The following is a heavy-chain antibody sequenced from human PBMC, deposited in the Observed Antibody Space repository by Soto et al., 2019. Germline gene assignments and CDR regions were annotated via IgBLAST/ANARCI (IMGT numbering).Heavy chain of an antibody. CDR1: GFTFSSYW. D-gene: IGHD6-6*01. V-gene: IGHV3-74*01. Sequence: EVQLVESGGGLVQPGGSLRLSCAASGFTFSSYWMHWVRQAPGKGLVWVSRINSDGSTTTYADSVKGRFTISRDNAKNTLYLRMNSLRAEDAALYYCARSLNSGSTFDPWGQGTLVTVSS. CDR2: INSDGSTT. CDR3: ARSLNSGSTFDP. J-gene: IGHJ5*02.